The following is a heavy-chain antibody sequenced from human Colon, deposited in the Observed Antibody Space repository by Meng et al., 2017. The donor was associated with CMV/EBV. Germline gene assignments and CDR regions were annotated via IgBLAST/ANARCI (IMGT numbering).Heavy chain of an antibody. V-gene: IGHV3-21*03. CDR1: GFTFSTYS. CDR3: ARDGVTSQPLKGDGMDV. J-gene: IGHJ6*02. D-gene: IGHD2-2*01. CDR2: LSTSNSYI. Sequence: GESLKISCVASGFTFSTYSMNWVRQAPGKGLEWVSSLSTSNSYIYYADSVKGRFTISRDNARSSLYLQMNSLTAEDTAVYYCARDGVTSQPLKGDGMDVWGQGTTVTVSS.